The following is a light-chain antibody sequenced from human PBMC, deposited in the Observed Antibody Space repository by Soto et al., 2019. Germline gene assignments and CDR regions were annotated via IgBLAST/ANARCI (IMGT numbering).Light chain of an antibody. V-gene: IGKV1-33*01. CDR1: QGINNF. Sequence: DIPITQSPSALSASVGDRVTFTCRASQGINNFLAWYQQKPGKAPKLLIYDASSLETGVPSRFSGSGSGTDFTLTISSLQPEDFATYYCQQYDNLPLIFGQGTRLEIK. CDR3: QQYDNLPLI. CDR2: DAS. J-gene: IGKJ5*01.